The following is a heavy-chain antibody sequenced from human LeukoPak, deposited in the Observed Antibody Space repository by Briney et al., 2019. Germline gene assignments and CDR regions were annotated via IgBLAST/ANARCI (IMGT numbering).Heavy chain of an antibody. Sequence: PSQTLSLTCAVSGGSISSGGYSWSWIRQPPGKGLEWIGYIYHSGSTYYNPSLKSRVTISVDRSKNQFSLKLSSVTAADTAVYYCARGANYYDSSGYLGSVPNNWFDPWGQGTLVTVSS. CDR3: ARGANYYDSSGYLGSVPNNWFDP. CDR2: IYHSGST. D-gene: IGHD3-22*01. J-gene: IGHJ5*02. V-gene: IGHV4-30-2*01. CDR1: GGSISSGGYS.